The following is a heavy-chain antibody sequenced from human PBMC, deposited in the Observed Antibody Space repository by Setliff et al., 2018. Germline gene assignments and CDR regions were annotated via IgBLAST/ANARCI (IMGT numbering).Heavy chain of an antibody. CDR3: ARHPYYYGSGTYLANNNRGFDP. Sequence: GESLKISCKGSGYSFSTCWIGWVRQMPGKGLEWLGILYPGDSITRYSPSFQGQVTISVDKSINTAYLQWSSLRASDTAIYYCARHPYYYGSGTYLANNNRGFDPWGQGTLVTVAS. CDR1: GYSFSTCW. D-gene: IGHD3-10*01. V-gene: IGHV5-51*01. CDR2: LYPGDSIT. J-gene: IGHJ5*02.